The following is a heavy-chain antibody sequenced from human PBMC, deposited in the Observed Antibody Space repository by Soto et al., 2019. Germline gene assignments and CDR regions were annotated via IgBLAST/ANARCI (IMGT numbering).Heavy chain of an antibody. J-gene: IGHJ6*02. D-gene: IGHD2-2*01. CDR3: ANGRTKARYPNYYYGIDV. V-gene: IGHV3-30*18. CDR1: GFTFSSYG. CDR2: ISYDGSNK. Sequence: PGGSLRLSCAASGFTFSSYGMHWVRQAPGKGLEWVAVISYDGSNKYYADSVKGRFTISRDNSKNTLYLQMNSLRAEDTAVYYCANGRTKARYPNYYYGIDVWGQGTTVTVSS.